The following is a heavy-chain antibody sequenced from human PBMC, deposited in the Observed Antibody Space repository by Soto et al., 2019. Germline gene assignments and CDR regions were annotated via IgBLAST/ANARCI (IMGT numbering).Heavy chain of an antibody. V-gene: IGHV4-34*01. CDR2: INHSGST. CDR1: GGSFSGYY. J-gene: IGHJ4*02. D-gene: IGHD3-10*01. CDR3: ARGHGSGSYYNGFDY. Sequence: SETLSLTCAVYGGSFSGYYWSWIRQPPGKGLEWIGEINHSGSTNYNPSLKSRVTISVDTSKNQFSLKLSSVTAADTAVYYCARGHGSGSYYNGFDYWVQGTLVTVSS.